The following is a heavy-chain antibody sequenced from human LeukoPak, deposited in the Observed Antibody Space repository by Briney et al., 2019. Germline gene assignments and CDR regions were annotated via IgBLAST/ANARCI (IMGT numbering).Heavy chain of an antibody. CDR3: ARDRGSLTNYYYGMDV. V-gene: IGHV1-18*01. D-gene: IGHD1-26*01. J-gene: IGHJ6*02. CDR2: ISAYNGNT. Sequence: ASVKVSCKASGYTFTSYGISWVRQAPGQGLEWMGWISAYNGNTNYAQKLQGRVTMTTDTSTSTAYMELRSLRSDDTAVYYCARDRGSLTNYYYGMDVWGQGTTVTVSS. CDR1: GYTFTSYG.